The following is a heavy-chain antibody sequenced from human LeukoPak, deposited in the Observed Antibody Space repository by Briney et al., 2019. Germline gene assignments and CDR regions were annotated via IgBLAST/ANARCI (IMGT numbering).Heavy chain of an antibody. D-gene: IGHD5-24*01. V-gene: IGHV3-30*18. J-gene: IGHJ4*02. CDR1: GFTFSSYG. Sequence: GGSLRLSCAASGFTFSSYGMHWVRQAPGKGLEWVAVISYDGSNKYYADSVKGRFTISRDNSKNTLYLQMNSLRAEDTAVYYCAKGPYGAMATGAVDYWGQGTLVTVSS. CDR3: AKGPYGAMATGAVDY. CDR2: ISYDGSNK.